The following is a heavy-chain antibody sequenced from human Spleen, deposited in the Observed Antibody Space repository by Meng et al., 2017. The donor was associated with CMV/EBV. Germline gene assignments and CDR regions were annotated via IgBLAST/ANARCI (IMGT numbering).Heavy chain of an antibody. CDR1: GGSFSGYY. Sequence: GSLRLSCAVYGGSFSGYYWSWIRQPPGKGLEWIGEINHSGSTNYNPSLKSRVTISVVTSKNQFSLKLSSLTAADTAMYYCARDSTMVVGKSAFDIWGQGTMVTVSS. CDR2: INHSGST. CDR3: ARDSTMVVGKSAFDI. V-gene: IGHV4-34*01. D-gene: IGHD3-22*01. J-gene: IGHJ3*02.